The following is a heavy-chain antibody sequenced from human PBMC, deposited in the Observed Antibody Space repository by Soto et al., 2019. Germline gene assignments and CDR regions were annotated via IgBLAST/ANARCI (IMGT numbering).Heavy chain of an antibody. CDR2: INHSGST. CDR3: ARVRGRLQSGWFDP. V-gene: IGHV4-34*01. CDR1: GGSFSGYY. Sequence: PSETLSLTCAVYGGSFSGYYWSWIRQPPGKGLEWIGEINHSGSTNYNPSLKSRVTISVDTSKNQFSLKLSSVTAADTAVYYCARVRGRLQSGWFDPWGQGTLVTVSS. J-gene: IGHJ5*02. D-gene: IGHD4-4*01.